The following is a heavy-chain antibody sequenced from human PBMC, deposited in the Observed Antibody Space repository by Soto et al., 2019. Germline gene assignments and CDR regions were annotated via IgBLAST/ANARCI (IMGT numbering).Heavy chain of an antibody. Sequence: LSLTCTVSTDSSSFTNCYWGWIRQPPGKGLQWIGSSSYNGGTFYNPSLKGRVVISFDTSKKQSSLQVTSVTAADTAVYFCARHRIEVVWRGFDFWGQGSPVTVSS. CDR1: TDSSSFTNCY. V-gene: IGHV4-39*01. D-gene: IGHD3-10*01. CDR2: SSYNGGT. CDR3: ARHRIEVVWRGFDF. J-gene: IGHJ4*02.